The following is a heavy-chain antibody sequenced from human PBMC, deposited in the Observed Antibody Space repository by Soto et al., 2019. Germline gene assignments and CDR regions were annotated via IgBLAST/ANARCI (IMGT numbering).Heavy chain of an antibody. V-gene: IGHV3-23*01. D-gene: IGHD4-17*01. CDR2: ISGSGGST. CDR1: GFTFSSYA. CDR3: AKGQTTVTTGFHWFDP. Sequence: HPGGSLRLSCAASGFTFSSYAMSRVRQAPGKGLEWVSAISGSGGSTYYADSVKGRFTISRDNSKNTLYLQMNSLRAEDTAVYYCAKGQTTVTTGFHWFDPWGQGTLVTVSS. J-gene: IGHJ5*02.